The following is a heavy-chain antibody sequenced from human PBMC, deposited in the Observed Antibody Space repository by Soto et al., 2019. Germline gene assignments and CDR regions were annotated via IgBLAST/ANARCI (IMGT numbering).Heavy chain of an antibody. CDR1: GFTFSSYT. J-gene: IGHJ4*02. D-gene: IGHD7-27*01. V-gene: IGHV3-23*01. Sequence: ESGGGLVQPGGSLRLSCAASGFTFSSYTMSWVRQGSGKGLEWVSGISSSGGSTVYADSVKGRFTISRDNFKNTLYLQMNSLRAEDTAVYYCAKGWGDYWGQGTPVTVSS. CDR3: AKGWGDY. CDR2: ISSSGGST.